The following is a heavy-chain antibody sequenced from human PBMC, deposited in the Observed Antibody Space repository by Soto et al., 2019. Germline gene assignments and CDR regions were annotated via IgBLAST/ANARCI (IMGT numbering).Heavy chain of an antibody. CDR2: IDPSDSYT. J-gene: IGHJ3*02. CDR1: GYSFTIYW. Sequence: GESLKISCKGSGYSFTIYWISWVRQMPGKGLEWMGRIDPSDSYTNYSPSFQGHVTISADKSISTAYLQWSSLKASDTAMYYCARKEGYYDSSGYYLGAFDIWGQGTMVTVSS. V-gene: IGHV5-10-1*01. D-gene: IGHD3-22*01. CDR3: ARKEGYYDSSGYYLGAFDI.